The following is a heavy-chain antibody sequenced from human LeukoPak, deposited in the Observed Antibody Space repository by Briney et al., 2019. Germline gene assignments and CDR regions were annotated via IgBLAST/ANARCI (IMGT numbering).Heavy chain of an antibody. D-gene: IGHD1-7*01. CDR2: MNPNSGNT. Sequence: GASVKVSCKASGYTFTSYDINWVRQATGQGLEWMGWMNPNSGNTGYAQKFQGRVTMTRNTSISTAYMELSRLRSDDTAVYYCARDPGELPRDWFDPWGQGTLVTVSS. CDR3: ARDPGELPRDWFDP. CDR1: GYTFTSYD. J-gene: IGHJ5*02. V-gene: IGHV1-8*01.